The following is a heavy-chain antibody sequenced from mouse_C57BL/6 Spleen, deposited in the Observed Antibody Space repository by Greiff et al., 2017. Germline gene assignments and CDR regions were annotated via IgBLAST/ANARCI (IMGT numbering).Heavy chain of an antibody. V-gene: IGHV3-6*01. CDR1: GYSITSGYY. CDR3: ARANWDVYFDV. D-gene: IGHD4-1*01. J-gene: IGHJ1*03. CDR2: ISYDGSN. Sequence: VQLKESGPGLVKPSQSLSLTCSVTGYSITSGYYWNWIRQFPGNKLEWKGYISYDGSNNYNPSLKNRISITRDTSKNQFFLKLNSVTTEDTATYYCARANWDVYFDVWGTGTTVTVSS.